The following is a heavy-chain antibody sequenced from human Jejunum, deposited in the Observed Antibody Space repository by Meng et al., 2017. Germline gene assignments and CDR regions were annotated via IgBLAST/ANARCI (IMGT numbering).Heavy chain of an antibody. CDR1: GYTFTDYY. CDR2: INPNSGVT. J-gene: IGHJ4*02. D-gene: IGHD3-22*01. Sequence: ASVKVSCKASGYTFTDYYIHWVRQAPGEGLEWMGWINPNSGVTNYAQNFQGRVTMTRDTSISAAYMELSSLTSDDTAVYYCARAPPGGDYDGRDYYYRAYFHIWGQGTLVTVSS. CDR3: ARAPPGGDYDGRDYYYRAYFHI. V-gene: IGHV1-2*02.